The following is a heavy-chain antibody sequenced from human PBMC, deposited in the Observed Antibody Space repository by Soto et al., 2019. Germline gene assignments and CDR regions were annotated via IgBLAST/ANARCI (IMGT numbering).Heavy chain of an antibody. CDR1: GGSISSGDYY. J-gene: IGHJ6*02. D-gene: IGHD3-10*01. V-gene: IGHV4-30-4*02. CDR3: ARSPNYYYYGFDV. CDR2: IYYSGST. Sequence: SETLSLTCTVSGGSISSGDYYWSWIRQPPGKGLEWIGYIYYSGSTYYNPSLKSRVTISVDTSKSQVSLTLTSMTAADAALYYCARSPNYYYYGFDVWGQGTAVTVSS.